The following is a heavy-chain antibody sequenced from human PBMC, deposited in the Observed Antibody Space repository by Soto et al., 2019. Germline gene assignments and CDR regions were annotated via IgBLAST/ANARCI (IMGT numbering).Heavy chain of an antibody. Sequence: SVKVSCKASGGTFGSNAISWVRQAPGQGLEWMGNIIPIFGTTKNAQNFQGRVTMTTDTSTSTAYMELRSLRSDDTAVYYCARRRYYDSSGYYFDYWGQGTLVTVSS. CDR2: IIPIFGTT. D-gene: IGHD3-22*01. CDR3: ARRRYYDSSGYYFDY. V-gene: IGHV1-69*05. CDR1: GGTFGSNA. J-gene: IGHJ4*02.